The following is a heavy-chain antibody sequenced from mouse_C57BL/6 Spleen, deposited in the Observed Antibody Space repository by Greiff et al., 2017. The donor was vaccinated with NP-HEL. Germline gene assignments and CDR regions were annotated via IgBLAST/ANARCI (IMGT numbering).Heavy chain of an antibody. J-gene: IGHJ2*01. CDR3: VRQKGQGSFDY. V-gene: IGHV10-1*01. D-gene: IGHD3-3*01. Sequence: DVQLVESGGGLVQPKGSLKLSCAASGFSFNTYAMNWVRQAPGKGLEWVARIRSKSNNYATYYADSVKDRFTISRDDSESMLYLQMNNLKTEDTAMYYCVRQKGQGSFDYWGQGTTLTVSS. CDR1: GFSFNTYA. CDR2: IRSKSNNYAT.